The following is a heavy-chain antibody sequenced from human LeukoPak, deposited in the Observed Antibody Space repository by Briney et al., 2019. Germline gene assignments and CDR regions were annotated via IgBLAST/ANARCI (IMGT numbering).Heavy chain of an antibody. J-gene: IGHJ3*02. Sequence: SETLSLTCTVSGGSISSYYWSWIRQPPGKGLEWIGYIYTSGSTNYNPSLKSRVTISVDTSKNQFSLKLSSVTAADTAVYYCAGRDQYCSSTSCYFGSFDIWGQGTMVTVSS. CDR3: AGRDQYCSSTSCYFGSFDI. V-gene: IGHV4-4*09. CDR1: GGSISSYY. D-gene: IGHD2-2*01. CDR2: IYTSGST.